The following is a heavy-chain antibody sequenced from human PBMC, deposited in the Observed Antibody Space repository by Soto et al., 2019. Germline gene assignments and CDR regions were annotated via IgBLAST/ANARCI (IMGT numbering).Heavy chain of an antibody. CDR3: AKDLMVRVFIPCSNGARYLLSVSTQRSTDL. D-gene: IGHD3-10*01. Sequence: GGSWRLSCAASGLTFRSYAMSGFRQAPGKGLEWVSAISGSGGSTYYADSVKGRFTISRDNSKNTLYLQMNSLRAEDTAVYYCAKDLMVRVFIPCSNGARYLLSVSTQRSTDL. J-gene: IGHJ2*01. CDR1: GLTFRSYA. CDR2: ISGSGGST. V-gene: IGHV3-23*01.